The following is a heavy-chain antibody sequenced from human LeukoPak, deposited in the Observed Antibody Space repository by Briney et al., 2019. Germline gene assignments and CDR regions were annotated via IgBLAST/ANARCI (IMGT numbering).Heavy chain of an antibody. J-gene: IGHJ4*02. CDR1: GYTFTSYG. V-gene: IGHV1-8*02. Sequence: ASVKVSCKASGYTFTSYGISWVRQATGQGLEWMGWMNPNSGNTGYAQKFQGRVTMTRNTSISTAYMELSSLRSEDTAVYYCARSRRLLWFGELLDYWGQGTLVTVSS. D-gene: IGHD3-10*01. CDR2: MNPNSGNT. CDR3: ARSRRLLWFGELLDY.